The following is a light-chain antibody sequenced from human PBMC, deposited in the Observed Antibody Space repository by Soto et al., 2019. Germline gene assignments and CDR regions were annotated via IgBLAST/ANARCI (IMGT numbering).Light chain of an antibody. CDR3: QQYGSSPQT. V-gene: IGKV3-20*01. CDR2: GAS. J-gene: IGKJ1*01. CDR1: QSVSSSY. Sequence: EIVLTQSPGTLSLSRGERATLSCRASQSVSSSYVAWYQQKPGQAPRLLIYGASSRATGIPDRFSGSGSGTDFTLTISRLEPEDFAVYYCQQYGSSPQTFGQGTKVDIK.